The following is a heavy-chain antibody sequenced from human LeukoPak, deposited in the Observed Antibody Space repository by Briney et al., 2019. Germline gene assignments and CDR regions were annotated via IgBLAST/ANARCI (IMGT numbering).Heavy chain of an antibody. CDR2: IIPIFGTA. Sequence: GASVKVSCKASGGTFSSYAISWVRQAPGQGLEWMGGIIPIFGTANYAQKFQGRVTITADESTSTAYMELSSLRSEDTAVYYCARGVRYYGSGSQASYYYYYMDVWGKGTTVTISS. CDR1: GGTFSSYA. CDR3: ARGVRYYGSGSQASYYYYYMDV. D-gene: IGHD3-10*01. V-gene: IGHV1-69*13. J-gene: IGHJ6*03.